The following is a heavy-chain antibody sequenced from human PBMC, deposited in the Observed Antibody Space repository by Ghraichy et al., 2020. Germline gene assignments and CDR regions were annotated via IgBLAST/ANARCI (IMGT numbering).Heavy chain of an antibody. CDR3: AKGRYYDSPDFDY. Sequence: GESLNISCAASGFTFSSYAMSWVRQAPGKGLEWVSAISGSGGSTYYADSVKGRFTISRDNSKNTLYLQMNSLRAEDTAVYYCAKGRYYDSPDFDYWGQGTLVTVSS. V-gene: IGHV3-23*01. CDR2: ISGSGGST. D-gene: IGHD3-3*01. J-gene: IGHJ4*02. CDR1: GFTFSSYA.